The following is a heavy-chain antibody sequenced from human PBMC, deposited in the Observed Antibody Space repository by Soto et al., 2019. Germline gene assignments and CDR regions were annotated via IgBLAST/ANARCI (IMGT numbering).Heavy chain of an antibody. CDR2: IKSKTDGGTT. V-gene: IGHV3-15*01. D-gene: IGHD3-10*01. Sequence: EVQLVESGGGLVKPGGSLRLSCAASGFTFSNAWMSWVRQAPGKGLEWVGRIKSKTDGGTTDYAAPVKGRFTISGDDSKNTLYLQMNSLKTEDTAVYYCTTGLVRGGGAFDIWGQGTMGTVSS. CDR3: TTGLVRGGGAFDI. CDR1: GFTFSNAW. J-gene: IGHJ3*02.